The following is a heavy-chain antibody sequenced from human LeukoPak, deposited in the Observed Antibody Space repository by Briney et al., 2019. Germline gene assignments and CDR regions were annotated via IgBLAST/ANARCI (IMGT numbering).Heavy chain of an antibody. CDR2: IYPGDSDT. CDR1: GYSFTNYW. Sequence: GESLTISCKGSGYSFTNYWIGWVRQMPGKGLEWMGIIYPGDSDTSYDPSFQGQVTISADKSITTAYLQWSSLKASDTAMYYCARRPKYKSGCHFDYWGQGTLVTVSS. CDR3: ARRPKYKSGCHFDY. D-gene: IGHD3-22*01. V-gene: IGHV5-51*01. J-gene: IGHJ4*02.